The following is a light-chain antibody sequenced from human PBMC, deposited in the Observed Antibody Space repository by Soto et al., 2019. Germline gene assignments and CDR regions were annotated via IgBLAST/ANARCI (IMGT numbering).Light chain of an antibody. V-gene: IGKV3D-20*02. Sequence: IVLRQSPGTLSLSPGKRATVSCRASQSISRGYLAWYQQKPGQAPRLLIXGASSRATGIPARFSGIVSGTDFTLTIRSLETEDFAVYYGQQRSNWPPITFRQGTRLEIK. J-gene: IGKJ5*01. CDR1: QSISRGY. CDR3: QQRSNWPPIT. CDR2: GAS.